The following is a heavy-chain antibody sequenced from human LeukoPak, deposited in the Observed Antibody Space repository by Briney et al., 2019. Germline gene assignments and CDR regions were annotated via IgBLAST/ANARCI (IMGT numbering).Heavy chain of an antibody. CDR1: GFTFSSYW. V-gene: IGHV3-7*04. D-gene: IGHD2-2*01. J-gene: IGHJ4*02. CDR3: ARAASYQLLGGGCDY. Sequence: GGSLRPSCAVSGFTFSSYWMSWVRQAPGKGLEWVANIKQDGSEKYYLDFVKGRFTISRDNAKNSVYLQMNSLRVEDTAVYYCARAASYQLLGGGCDYWGQGTLVTVSS. CDR2: IKQDGSEK.